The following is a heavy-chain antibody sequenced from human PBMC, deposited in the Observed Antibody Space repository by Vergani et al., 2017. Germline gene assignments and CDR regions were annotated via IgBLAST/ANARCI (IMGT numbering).Heavy chain of an antibody. J-gene: IGHJ5*02. V-gene: IGHV4-59*02. CDR1: GASVSVYY. D-gene: IGHD3-16*02. CDR2: IDSSGST. CDR3: ARDRGRHYAAARSYPWFDP. Sequence: QVQLQESGPGLVKPSETLSLTCAVSGASVSVYYWSWIWQPPGKGLESIGFIDSSGSTNYNPSLKTRVTISVDMSQNQFSLKLSWVTAADTAVYYCARDRGRHYAAARSYPWFDPWVQGARVTVSS.